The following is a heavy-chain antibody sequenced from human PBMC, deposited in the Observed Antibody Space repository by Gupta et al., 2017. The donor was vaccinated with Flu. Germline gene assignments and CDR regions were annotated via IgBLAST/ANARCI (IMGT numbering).Heavy chain of an antibody. D-gene: IGHD2-2*01. J-gene: IGHJ3*02. CDR2: IWYDGTNK. CDR1: GFSFSRYG. Sequence: QVQLVESGGGVVQPGRSLRLSCAASGFSFSRYGMHWVRQAPGKGLEWVAIIWYDGTNKYYRDSVKGRFTISRDNSKNTVYLQMDSLRAEDTAVYYCARWDQLPKNAFDIWGQGTMVTVSS. V-gene: IGHV3-33*01. CDR3: ARWDQLPKNAFDI.